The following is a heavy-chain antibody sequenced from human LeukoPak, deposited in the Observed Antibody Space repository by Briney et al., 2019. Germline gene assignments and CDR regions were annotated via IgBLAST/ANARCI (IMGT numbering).Heavy chain of an antibody. V-gene: IGHV5-51*01. CDR2: IYPGDSDT. J-gene: IGHJ4*02. CDR3: ARLIAAAGKSGDFDY. D-gene: IGHD6-13*01. CDR1: GYSFTSYW. Sequence: GESLKISCKGSGYSFTSYWIGWVRQMPGKGLEWMGIIYPGDSDTRYSPSFQGQVTISADKSISTAYLQWSSLKASDTAMYYCARLIAAAGKSGDFDYWGQGTLVTVSS.